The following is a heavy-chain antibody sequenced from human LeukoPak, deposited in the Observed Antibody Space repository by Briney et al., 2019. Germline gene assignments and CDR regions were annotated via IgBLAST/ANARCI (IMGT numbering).Heavy chain of an antibody. D-gene: IGHD2-21*01. J-gene: IGHJ3*02. CDR1: GFTFSSYS. CDR3: AKNINIVVVFDAFDI. Sequence: GGSLRLSCAASGFTFSSYSMNWVRQAPGKGLEWVSSISSSSSYIYYADSVKGRLTISRDNSKNTLYLQMNSLRAEDTAVYYCAKNINIVVVFDAFDIWGQGTMVTVSS. CDR2: ISSSSSYI. V-gene: IGHV3-21*04.